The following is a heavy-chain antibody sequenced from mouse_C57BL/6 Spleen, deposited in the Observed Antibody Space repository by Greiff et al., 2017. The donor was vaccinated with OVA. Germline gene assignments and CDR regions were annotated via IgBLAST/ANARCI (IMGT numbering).Heavy chain of an antibody. V-gene: IGHV14-2*01. D-gene: IGHD3-3*01. CDR3: ARESRDKDYAMDY. Sequence: EVKLMESGAELVKPGASVKLSCTASGFNIKDYYMHWVKQRTEQGLEWIGRIDPEDGETKYAPKFQGKATITADTSSNTAYLQLSSLTSEDTAVYYCARESRDKDYAMDYWGQGTSVTVSS. CDR2: IDPEDGET. CDR1: GFNIKDYY. J-gene: IGHJ4*01.